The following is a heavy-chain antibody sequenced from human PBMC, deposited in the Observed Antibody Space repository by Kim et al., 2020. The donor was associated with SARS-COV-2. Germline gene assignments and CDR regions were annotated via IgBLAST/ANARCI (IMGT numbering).Heavy chain of an antibody. D-gene: IGHD3-10*01. CDR2: ISSSSSNI. V-gene: IGHV3-48*02. CDR1: GFTFSSYS. J-gene: IGHJ6*02. Sequence: GGSLRISCAASGFTFSSYSMNWVRQAPGKGLEWVSYISSSSSNIYYADSVKGRFTISRDKAKNSLYLQMNSLRDEDTAVYYCARDYYYYGSGNHRRSYYYYGMDVWGQGTTVTVSS. CDR3: ARDYYYYGSGNHRRSYYYYGMDV.